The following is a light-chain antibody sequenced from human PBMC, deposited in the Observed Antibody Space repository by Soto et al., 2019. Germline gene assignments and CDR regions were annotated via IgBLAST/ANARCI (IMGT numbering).Light chain of an antibody. J-gene: IGLJ1*01. V-gene: IGLV2-8*01. CDR3: SSYAGNYNFFYD. CDR1: SSDVGGYNY. Sequence: QSALTQPPSASGSPGQSVTISCTGTSSDVGGYNYVSWYQQHPGKAPKLMIYEVNKRPSGVPDRFSGSKSGNTASLTVSGLQAEDEADYYCSSYAGNYNFFYDFGTGTKVTVL. CDR2: EVN.